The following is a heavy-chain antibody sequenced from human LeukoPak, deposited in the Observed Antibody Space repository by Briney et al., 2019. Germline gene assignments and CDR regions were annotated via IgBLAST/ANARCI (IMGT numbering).Heavy chain of an antibody. CDR1: GFTFDDYG. CDR3: ARGHIDYAFDC. D-gene: IGHD4-17*01. J-gene: IGHJ4*02. Sequence: GGSLRLSCAASGFTFDDYGMSWVRQAPGKALEWVSGINWNGGSTGYADSVKGRFTISRDNAKKSLDLQMNSLRAEDAALYYCARGHIDYAFDCWGQGTLVTVSS. V-gene: IGHV3-20*04. CDR2: INWNGGST.